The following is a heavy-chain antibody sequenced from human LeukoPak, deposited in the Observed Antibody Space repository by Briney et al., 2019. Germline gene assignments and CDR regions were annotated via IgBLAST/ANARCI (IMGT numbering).Heavy chain of an antibody. V-gene: IGHV1-2*02. CDR3: ARNRWMDY. J-gene: IGHJ4*02. D-gene: IGHD1-1*01. CDR2: INPNSGT. CDR1: GYTFTDYY. Sequence: ASVKVSGKASGYTFTDYYMHWVRQAPGQGLEWMGWINPNSGTNYAQKFQGRVTMTRDTSISTAYMELTRLTSDDTAVYYCARNRWMDYWGQGNPVTVSS.